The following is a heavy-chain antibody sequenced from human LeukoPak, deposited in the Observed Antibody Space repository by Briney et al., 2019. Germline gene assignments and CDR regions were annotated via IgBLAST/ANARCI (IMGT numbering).Heavy chain of an antibody. Sequence: GGSLRLSCTASGFTFSGSEMSWVRQTPGKGLEWLSNIRTDGTTTYYADSVKGRFTISRDNAENSLYLQMDRLRPDDTALYYCSRSFGWQFALWGRGTLVTVSS. CDR3: SRSFGWQFAL. D-gene: IGHD3-16*01. J-gene: IGHJ2*01. V-gene: IGHV3-48*03. CDR2: IRTDGTTT. CDR1: GFTFSGSE.